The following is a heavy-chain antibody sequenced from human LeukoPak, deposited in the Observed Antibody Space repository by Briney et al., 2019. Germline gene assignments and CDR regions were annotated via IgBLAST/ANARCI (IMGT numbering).Heavy chain of an antibody. CDR3: ARGGPAAGRFDY. Sequence: SETLSLTCTVSGGSISSYYWSWIRQPAGKGLEWIGRISTSGSTNYNPSLKSRVTMSVDTSKNQFSLKLSSVTAEDTAVYYCARGGPAAGRFDYWGQGTLVTVSS. D-gene: IGHD6-13*01. CDR2: ISTSGST. J-gene: IGHJ4*02. V-gene: IGHV4-4*07. CDR1: GGSISSYY.